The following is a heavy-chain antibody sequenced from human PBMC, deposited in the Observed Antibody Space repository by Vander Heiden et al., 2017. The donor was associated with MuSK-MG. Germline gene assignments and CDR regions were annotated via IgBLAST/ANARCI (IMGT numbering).Heavy chain of an antibody. CDR2: IKQDGSEK. D-gene: IGHD5-18*01. Sequence: EVPLVVSGGGLVQPGWSLRPSCATSGFTFSIYWMSWVRQAPGKGLEWVANIKQDGSEKSYVDSVKGRFTISRDNAKNSLYLQMSSLRAEDTAVYYCARGGDGYLYDYWGRGTLVTVSS. CDR1: GFTFSIYW. V-gene: IGHV3-7*01. CDR3: ARGGDGYLYDY. J-gene: IGHJ4*02.